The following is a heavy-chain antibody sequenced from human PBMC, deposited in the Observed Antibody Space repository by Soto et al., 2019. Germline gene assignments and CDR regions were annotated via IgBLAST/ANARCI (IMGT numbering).Heavy chain of an antibody. Sequence: QVQRQESGPGLVKASQTLSLTCNVSGGCISSGGCYWTWIRQHPGKGLEWIGNIHHSGSTFYNPSLKSRVSISVDTSKNQFSLKLSSVTAADTAVYFCVRGVLSWGQGTLVTVSS. CDR2: IHHSGST. CDR1: GGCISSGGCY. J-gene: IGHJ1*01. CDR3: VRGVLS. D-gene: IGHD3-10*01. V-gene: IGHV4-31*02.